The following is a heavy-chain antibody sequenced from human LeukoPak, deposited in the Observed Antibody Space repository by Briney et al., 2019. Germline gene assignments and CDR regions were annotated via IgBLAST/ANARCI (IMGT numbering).Heavy chain of an antibody. CDR3: ARDKTASTSWPYYFDY. CDR1: GYTFTSNG. J-gene: IGHJ4*02. Sequence: ASVKVSCKASGYTFTSNGISWVRQAPGQGLEWMGWISAYGGSTKYAQKLQGRVTMTTDTSTSTAYMELRSLRSDDTAVYYCARDKTASTSWPYYFDYWGQGALVTVSS. D-gene: IGHD6-13*01. V-gene: IGHV1-18*04. CDR2: ISAYGGST.